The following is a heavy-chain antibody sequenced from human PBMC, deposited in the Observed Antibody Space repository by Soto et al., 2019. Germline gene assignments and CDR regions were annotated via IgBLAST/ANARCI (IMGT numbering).Heavy chain of an antibody. CDR2: ISAYNGNT. CDR1: DYTFTSYR. CDR3: ARGITYYYERGGSAFDI. J-gene: IGHJ3*02. V-gene: IGHV1-18*01. Sequence: ASVKGPCKASDYTFTSYRISGVPRAPRQGLERMGWISAYNGNTNYAQKLEGRVPMTTDTSTSTAYMELRRLRSDDTAVYYCARGITYYYERGGSAFDIWGQGTMVTVSS. D-gene: IGHD3-22*01.